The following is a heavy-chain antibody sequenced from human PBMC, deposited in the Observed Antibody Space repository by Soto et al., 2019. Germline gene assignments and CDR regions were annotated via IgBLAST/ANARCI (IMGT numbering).Heavy chain of an antibody. V-gene: IGHV1-2*04. J-gene: IGHJ6*03. CDR3: ARAATPYSSSSFTYYYYYYMDV. CDR2: INPNSGGT. CDR1: GYTFTGYY. D-gene: IGHD6-6*01. Sequence: ASVKVSCKASGYTFTGYYMHWVRQAPGQGLEWMGWINPNSGGTNYAQKFQGWVTMTRDTSISTAYMELSRLGSDDTAVYYCARAATPYSSSSFTYYYYYYMDVWGKGTTVTVSS.